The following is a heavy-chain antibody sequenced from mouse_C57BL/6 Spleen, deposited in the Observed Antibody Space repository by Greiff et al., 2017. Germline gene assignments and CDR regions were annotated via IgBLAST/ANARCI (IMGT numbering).Heavy chain of an antibody. CDR1: GYTFTSYW. CDR2: IHPNSGST. V-gene: IGHV1-64*01. Sequence: QVQLQQPGAELVKPGASVKLSCKASGYTFTSYWMPWVKQRPGQGLEWIGMIHPNSGSTNYNEKFKSKATQTVDKSSSTAYMQLSSLTSEDSAVYYCARYGSYYGSSLWYFDGWGTGTTVTVSS. CDR3: ARYGSYYGSSLWYFDG. J-gene: IGHJ1*03. D-gene: IGHD1-1*01.